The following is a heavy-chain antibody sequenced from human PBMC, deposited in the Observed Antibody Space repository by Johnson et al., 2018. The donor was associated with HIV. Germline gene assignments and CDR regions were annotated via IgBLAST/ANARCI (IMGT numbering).Heavy chain of an antibody. CDR2: ISGSDTNT. V-gene: IGHV3-23*04. J-gene: IGHJ3*02. CDR3: AKEASGWYHAGDAFDI. D-gene: IGHD6-19*01. Sequence: VQLVESGGGLVQPGGSLRLSCAASGFTFSSYAMSCVRQAPGKGLEWVSAISGSDTNTYYADSVKGRFTISRDNSKNTLYRQMNSLRAEDTAVYYCAKEASGWYHAGDAFDIWGQGTMVTVSS. CDR1: GFTFSSYA.